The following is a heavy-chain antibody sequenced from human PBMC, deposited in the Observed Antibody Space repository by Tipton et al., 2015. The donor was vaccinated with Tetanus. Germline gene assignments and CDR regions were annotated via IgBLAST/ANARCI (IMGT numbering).Heavy chain of an antibody. J-gene: IGHJ5*02. D-gene: IGHD6-13*01. V-gene: IGHV3-48*03. CDR1: GFTFGDFA. CDR2: ITSSSSTI. Sequence: SLRLSCTASGFTFGDFAMSWVRQAPGKGLEWVSYITSSSSTIYYADSVKGRFTISRDNAKNSLYLQMNSLRDDDTAVYYCARAFFAAATSWGQGTLVTVSS. CDR3: ARAFFAAATS.